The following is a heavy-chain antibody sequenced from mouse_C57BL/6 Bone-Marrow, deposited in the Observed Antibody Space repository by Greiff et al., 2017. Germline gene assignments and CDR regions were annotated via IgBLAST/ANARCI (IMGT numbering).Heavy chain of an antibody. CDR1: GYAFSSSW. CDR2: IYPGDGDT. V-gene: IGHV1-82*01. D-gene: IGHD2-5*01. Sequence: VKLQQSGPELVKPGASVKISCKASGYAFSSSWMNWVKQRPGKGLEWIGRIYPGDGDTNYNGKFKGKATLTADKSSSTAYMQLSSLTSEDSAVYFCARGDSNYFWFAYWGQGTLVTVSA. CDR3: ARGDSNYFWFAY. J-gene: IGHJ3*01.